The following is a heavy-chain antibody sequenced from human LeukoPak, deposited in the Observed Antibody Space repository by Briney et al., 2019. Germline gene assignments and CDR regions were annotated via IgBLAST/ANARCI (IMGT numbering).Heavy chain of an antibody. J-gene: IGHJ4*02. CDR1: GGSISSSSYY. CDR2: IYYSGST. CDR3: ARRLHDSSGYYFN. D-gene: IGHD3-22*01. V-gene: IGHV4-39*01. Sequence: SETLSLTCTVSGGSISSSSYYWGWIRQPPGKGLEWIGSIYYSGSTYYNPSLKSRVTISVDTSKNQFSLKLSSVTAADTAVYYCARRLHDSSGYYFNWGQGTLVTVSS.